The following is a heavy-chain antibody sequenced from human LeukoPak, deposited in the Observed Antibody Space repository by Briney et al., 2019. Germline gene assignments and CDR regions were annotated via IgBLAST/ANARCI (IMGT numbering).Heavy chain of an antibody. CDR2: IKQDGSEK. CDR3: ARDDYGDYGGGY. CDR1: GFTLSSYW. D-gene: IGHD4-17*01. Sequence: GGSLRLSCAASGFTLSSYWMSWVRQAPGKGLEWVANIKQDGSEKYYVDSVKGRFTISRDNTKNSLYLQMNSLRAEDTAVYYCARDDYGDYGGGYWGQGTLVTVSS. J-gene: IGHJ4*02. V-gene: IGHV3-7*01.